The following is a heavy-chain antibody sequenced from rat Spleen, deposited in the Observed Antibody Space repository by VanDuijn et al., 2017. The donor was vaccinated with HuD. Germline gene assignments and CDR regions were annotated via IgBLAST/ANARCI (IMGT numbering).Heavy chain of an antibody. Sequence: EVQLVESGGGLVQPGRSLKLSCAASGFTFSNYDMAWVRQAPTKGLEWVASISPSGDSTYYRDSVKGRFTVSRDTAKSTLFLQMDSLRSEDTATYCCTRHPDYSNYFDYWGQGVMVTVSS. CDR1: GFTFSNYD. D-gene: IGHD1-1*01. J-gene: IGHJ2*01. V-gene: IGHV5-25*01. CDR3: TRHPDYSNYFDY. CDR2: ISPSGDST.